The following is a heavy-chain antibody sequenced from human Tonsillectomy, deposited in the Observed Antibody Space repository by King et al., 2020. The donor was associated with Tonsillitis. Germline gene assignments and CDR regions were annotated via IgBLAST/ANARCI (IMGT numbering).Heavy chain of an antibody. CDR3: VAPSGSRTACYAADY. CDR1: GLNFGDSS. CDR2: IRNKANNYAT. V-gene: IGHV3-73*01. Sequence: VQLVESGGGLVQPGGSLKLSCAASGLNFGDSSMHWVRQASGKGLEWVGRIRNKANNYATEYGASVKGRFTISRDDSRTTAYLQLSSLRTEDTAGYFCVAPSGSRTACYAADYWGQGTLVTVSS. D-gene: IGHD2-2*01. J-gene: IGHJ4*02.